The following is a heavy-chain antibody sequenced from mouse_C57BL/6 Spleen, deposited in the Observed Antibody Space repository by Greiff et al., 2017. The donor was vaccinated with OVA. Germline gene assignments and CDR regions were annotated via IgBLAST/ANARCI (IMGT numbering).Heavy chain of an antibody. Sequence: VQLQQPGAELVKPGASVKMSCKASGYTFTSYWITWVKQRPGQGLEWIGDIYPGSGSTNYNEKFKSKATLTVDTSSSTAYMQLSSLTSEDSAVYYCATYYSNLWYFDVWGTGTTVTVSS. CDR3: ATYYSNLWYFDV. V-gene: IGHV1-55*01. CDR1: GYTFTSYW. J-gene: IGHJ1*03. D-gene: IGHD2-5*01. CDR2: IYPGSGST.